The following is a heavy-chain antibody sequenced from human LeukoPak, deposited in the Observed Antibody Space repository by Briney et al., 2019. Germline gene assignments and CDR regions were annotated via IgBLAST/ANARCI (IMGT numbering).Heavy chain of an antibody. D-gene: IGHD5-18*01. CDR1: GGSISSYY. CDR3: AKGYRSSHYYYYMDV. J-gene: IGHJ6*03. V-gene: IGHV4-59*01. Sequence: SETLSLTCTVSGGSISSYYWSWIRQPPGKGLEWIGYIYYSGSTNYNPSLKSRVTISVDTSKNQFSLKLSSVTAADTAVYYCAKGYRSSHYYYYMDVWGKGTTVTVSS. CDR2: IYYSGST.